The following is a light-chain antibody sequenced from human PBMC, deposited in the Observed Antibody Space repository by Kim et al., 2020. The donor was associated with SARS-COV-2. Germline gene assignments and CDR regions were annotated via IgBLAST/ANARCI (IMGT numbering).Light chain of an antibody. CDR3: GTWDSSLSAGRV. CDR2: DNN. V-gene: IGLV1-51*01. CDR1: SSNIGNNY. J-gene: IGLJ6*01. Sequence: QSVLTQPPSVYAAPGQKVTISCSGSSSNIGNNYVSWYQQLPGTAPKLLIYDNNKRPSGIPDRFSGSKSGTSATLGITGLQTGDEADYYCGTWDSSLSAGRVFGSGTKVTVL.